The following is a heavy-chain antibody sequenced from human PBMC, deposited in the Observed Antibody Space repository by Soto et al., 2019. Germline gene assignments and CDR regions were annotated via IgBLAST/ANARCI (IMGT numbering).Heavy chain of an antibody. V-gene: IGHV4-59*11. Sequence: PSETLSLTCIVSGVSLGSHFWSWIRQAPGKGPELVGYIYHTVNTKYNPALKSRVTISMDTSKNQLSLQLSSVTAADTAVYYCARLQYTVVTALDIWGQGTMVTVSS. CDR3: ARLQYTVVTALDI. CDR1: GVSLGSHF. D-gene: IGHD2-15*01. J-gene: IGHJ3*02. CDR2: IYHTVNT.